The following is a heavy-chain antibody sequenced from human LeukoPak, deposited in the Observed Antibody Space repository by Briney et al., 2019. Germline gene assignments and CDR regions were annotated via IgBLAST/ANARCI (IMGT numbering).Heavy chain of an antibody. J-gene: IGHJ4*02. CDR2: IRYDGSNK. V-gene: IGHV3-30*02. CDR3: ASAHRPMVRWSFPVIY. CDR1: GFTFSSYG. D-gene: IGHD3-10*01. Sequence: GGSLRLSCAASGFTFSSYGMHWVRQAPGKGLEWVAFIRYDGSNKYYADSVKGRFTISRDNSKNTLYLQMNSLRAEDTAVYYCASAHRPMVRWSFPVIYWGQGTLVTVSS.